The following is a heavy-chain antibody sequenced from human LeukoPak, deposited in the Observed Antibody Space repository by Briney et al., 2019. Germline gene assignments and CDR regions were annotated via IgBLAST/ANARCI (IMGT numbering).Heavy chain of an antibody. Sequence: TGGSLRLSCAASGFTFSSYAMHWVRQAPGKGLEWVAAISYDGSNKYYADSVKGRFTISRDNAKNSLYLQMNSLRAEDTAVYYCARDLSSGWYGSDYWGQGTLVTVSS. CDR3: ARDLSSGWYGSDY. V-gene: IGHV3-30*04. J-gene: IGHJ4*02. CDR1: GFTFSSYA. D-gene: IGHD6-19*01. CDR2: ISYDGSNK.